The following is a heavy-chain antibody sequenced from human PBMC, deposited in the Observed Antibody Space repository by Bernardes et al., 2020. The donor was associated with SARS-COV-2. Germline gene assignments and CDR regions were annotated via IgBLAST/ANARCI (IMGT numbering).Heavy chain of an antibody. CDR1: GFSLTTSGVG. CDR2: VYYSGKS. D-gene: IGHD7-27*01. V-gene: IGHV4-39*01. J-gene: IGHJ4*02. CDR3: ARPQSGRTGDGFDN. Sequence: SGPTLVKPTQTLTLTCTFSGFSLTTSGVGVGWIRQAPGRGLEWVASVYYSGKSYYSPSLKSRVTISVDTSKSQFSLKLTSVTAADTAVYYCARPQSGRTGDGFDNWGQGTLVTVSS.